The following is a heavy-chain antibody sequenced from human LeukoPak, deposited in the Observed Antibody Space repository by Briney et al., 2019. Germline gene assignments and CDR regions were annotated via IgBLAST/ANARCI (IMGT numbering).Heavy chain of an antibody. CDR3: ARAHYSYCSGGSCYSGYYFDY. D-gene: IGHD2-15*01. Sequence: SETLSLTCTVSGGSLSSYYWSWIRQPPGKGLEWIGYIYYSGSTNYNPSLKSRVTISVDTSKNQFSLKLSSVTAADTAVYYCARAHYSYCSGGSCYSGYYFDYWGQGTLVTVSS. V-gene: IGHV4-59*08. J-gene: IGHJ4*02. CDR2: IYYSGST. CDR1: GGSLSSYY.